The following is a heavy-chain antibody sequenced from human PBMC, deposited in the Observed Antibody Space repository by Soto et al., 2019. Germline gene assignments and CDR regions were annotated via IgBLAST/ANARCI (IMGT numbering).Heavy chain of an antibody. V-gene: IGHV3-23*01. CDR3: AKGGPFTGGFDP. CDR1: GLTLRSYA. CDR2: ISGRSGVP. Sequence: EGQLLQSGGDLVQPGGSLRLSCAGSGLTLRSYAMTWIRQTPEKGLEWVSTISGRSGVPSYADSVNGRFTVSRDNSKNTLYLQMNSLRPDDTAIYYCAKGGPFTGGFDPSGQGTLVTVAS. D-gene: IGHD3-16*01. J-gene: IGHJ5*02.